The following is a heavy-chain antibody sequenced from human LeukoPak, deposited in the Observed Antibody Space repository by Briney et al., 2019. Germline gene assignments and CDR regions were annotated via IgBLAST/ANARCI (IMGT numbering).Heavy chain of an antibody. D-gene: IGHD5-24*01. CDR2: ITGSGGDT. J-gene: IGHJ4*02. CDR3: ARQESMAFAN. Sequence: PGGSLRLSCAASGFTFNNYAMNWVRQAPGKGPEWLSTITGSGGDTYSADSVKGRLTVSRDNSKNTLYLQLNSLRAEDTAVYYCARQESMAFANWGQGTLVTASS. CDR1: GFTFNNYA. V-gene: IGHV3-23*01.